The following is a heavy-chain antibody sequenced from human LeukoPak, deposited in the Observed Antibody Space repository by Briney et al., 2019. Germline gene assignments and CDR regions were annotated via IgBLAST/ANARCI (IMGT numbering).Heavy chain of an antibody. CDR2: ISYDGSIE. J-gene: IGHJ4*02. D-gene: IGHD5-18*01. Sequence: GGSLRLSCGASGFTFSIYGMDWVRQAPGKGLEWVAVISYDGSIEYYADSVKGRLTISIDNSKNTLYLQMNSLRAEDTAVYYCVKERGAYSYGTSADYWGQGTLVTVSS. CDR3: VKERGAYSYGTSADY. V-gene: IGHV3-30*18. CDR1: GFTFSIYG.